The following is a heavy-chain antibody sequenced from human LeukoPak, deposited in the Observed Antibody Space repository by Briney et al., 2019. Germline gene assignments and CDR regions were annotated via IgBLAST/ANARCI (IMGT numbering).Heavy chain of an antibody. CDR1: GFTFSSYS. J-gene: IGHJ4*02. CDR3: AREEPYYYDSSGYPGAY. CDR2: ISSSSSTI. V-gene: IGHV3-48*01. Sequence: GGSLRLSCAASGFTFSSYSMNWVRQAPGKGLEWISYISSSSSTIYYADSVKGRFTISRDNAKNSLYLQMNSLRAEDTAVYYCAREEPYYYDSSGYPGAYWGQGTLVTVSS. D-gene: IGHD3-22*01.